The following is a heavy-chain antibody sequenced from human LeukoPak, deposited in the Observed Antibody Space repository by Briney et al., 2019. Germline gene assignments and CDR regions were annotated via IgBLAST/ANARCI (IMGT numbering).Heavy chain of an antibody. D-gene: IGHD6-19*01. Sequence: GGSLRLSCAASGFTFSSYAMSWVCQAPGKGLEWVSAISGSGGSTYYADSVKGRFTISRDNSKNTLYLQMNSLRAEDTAVYYCAKVTPITYSSGWYQDYWGQGTLVTVSS. CDR3: AKVTPITYSSGWYQDY. CDR2: ISGSGGST. J-gene: IGHJ4*02. V-gene: IGHV3-23*01. CDR1: GFTFSSYA.